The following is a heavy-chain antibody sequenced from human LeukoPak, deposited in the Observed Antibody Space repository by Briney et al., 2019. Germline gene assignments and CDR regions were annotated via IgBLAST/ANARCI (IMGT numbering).Heavy chain of an antibody. CDR2: ISSSSSYI. CDR3: AGALVAARIYDY. D-gene: IGHD6-6*01. J-gene: IGHJ4*02. Sequence: KPGGSLRLSCAAAGFTFSNYGMNWVRQAPGKGLEWISSISSSSSYIYYADSVKGRFTISRDNAKNSLYLQMNSLRAEDTAVYYCAGALVAARIYDYWGQGTLVTVSS. V-gene: IGHV3-21*01. CDR1: GFTFSNYG.